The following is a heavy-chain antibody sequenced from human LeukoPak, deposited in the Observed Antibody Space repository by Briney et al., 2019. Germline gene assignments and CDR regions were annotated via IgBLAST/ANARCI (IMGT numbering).Heavy chain of an antibody. Sequence: ASLKVSCKASGYTFTDYAMHWVRQAPGQRLEWMGWINTGNGNTRYSEKFQGRVTITMDTSASTAYMELSSLRSEDTAVYYCARDRVVGLAPFDPWGQGTLVTVSS. CDR1: GYTFTDYA. V-gene: IGHV1-3*04. J-gene: IGHJ5*02. CDR2: INTGNGNT. D-gene: IGHD2-15*01. CDR3: ARDRVVGLAPFDP.